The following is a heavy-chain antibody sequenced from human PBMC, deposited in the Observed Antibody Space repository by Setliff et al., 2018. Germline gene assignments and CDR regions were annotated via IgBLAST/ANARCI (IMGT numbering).Heavy chain of an antibody. Sequence: SDTLSLTCTVSGGSISSSSYYWGWIRQPPGKGLEWIGSTYYRGSTYYNPSLKSRVTISVDTSKNQFSLKLRSVTAADTAVYYCARLDGAGLWSHYYYYYMDVWGKGTTVTVSS. CDR1: GGSISSSSYY. CDR2: TYYRGST. V-gene: IGHV4-39*01. CDR3: ARLDGAGLWSHYYYYYMDV. D-gene: IGHD5-18*01. J-gene: IGHJ6*03.